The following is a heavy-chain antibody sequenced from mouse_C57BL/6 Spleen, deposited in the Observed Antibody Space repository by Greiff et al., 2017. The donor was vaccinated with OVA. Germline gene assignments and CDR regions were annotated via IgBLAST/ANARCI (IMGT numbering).Heavy chain of an antibody. CDR2: IYPGSGST. V-gene: IGHV1-55*01. D-gene: IGHD2-3*01. Sequence: VKQRPGQGLEWIGDIYPGSGSTNYNEKFKSKATLTVDTSSSTAYMQLSSLTSEDSAVYYCARHDGYLDYWGQGTTLTVSS. CDR3: ARHDGYLDY. J-gene: IGHJ2*01.